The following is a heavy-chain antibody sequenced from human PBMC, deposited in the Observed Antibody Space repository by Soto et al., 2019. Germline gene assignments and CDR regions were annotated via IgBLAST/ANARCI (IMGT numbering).Heavy chain of an antibody. Sequence: QVQLQESGPGLVKPSQTLSLTCTVSGGSISSGGYYWSWIRKHIGKGLEWIGYIYYSGSTYYTPSLKSRVTLAVDTSKNQFSLKLSSVTAAESAVYYCAREPRAVTTLYFDYWGQGTLVTVSS. V-gene: IGHV4-31*03. CDR3: AREPRAVTTLYFDY. J-gene: IGHJ4*02. CDR1: GGSISSGGYY. D-gene: IGHD4-17*01. CDR2: IYYSGST.